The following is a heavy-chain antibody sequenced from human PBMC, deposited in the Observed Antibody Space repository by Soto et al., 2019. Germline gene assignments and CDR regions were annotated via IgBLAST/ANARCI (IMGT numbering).Heavy chain of an antibody. CDR3: SRQPKTLQMEDSFDI. V-gene: IGHV4-59*11. CDR2: IYYNGRS. CDR1: GGSFSTHS. J-gene: IGHJ3*02. D-gene: IGHD1-1*01. Sequence: QVQLQESGPGLLKPSETLSLTCTVSGGSFSTHSWNWLRRPPGKGLEWVGSIYYNGRSSYNSSLKSRLTMSMDTSRVQFSLKLTSVTAADTAVYFCSRQPKTLQMEDSFDIWGQGTVVTVSS.